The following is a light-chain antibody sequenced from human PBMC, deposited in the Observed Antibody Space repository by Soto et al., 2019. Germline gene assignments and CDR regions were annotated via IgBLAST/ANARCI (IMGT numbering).Light chain of an antibody. CDR2: DNN. V-gene: IGLV1-51*01. Sequence: QSVLTQPPSVSAAPRQKVTISCSGSPSNIGNNYVSWYQQFPGTAPKLLIYDNNKRPSGIPDRFSGSRSGTSATLGITGLQTGDEADYYCGTWDASLGAGIFGGGTKVTVL. CDR3: GTWDASLGAGI. J-gene: IGLJ2*01. CDR1: PSNIGNNY.